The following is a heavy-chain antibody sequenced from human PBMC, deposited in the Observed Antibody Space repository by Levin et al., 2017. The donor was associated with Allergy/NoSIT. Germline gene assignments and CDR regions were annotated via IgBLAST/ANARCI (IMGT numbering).Heavy chain of an antibody. CDR2: ISYDGSNK. CDR1: GFTFSSYG. Sequence: GGSLRLSCAASGFTFSSYGMHWVRQAPGKGLEWVAVISYDGSNKYYADSVKGRFTISRDNSKNTLYLQMNSLRAEDTAVYYCAKGTALWFGESTYFDYWGQGTLVTVSS. D-gene: IGHD3-10*01. J-gene: IGHJ4*02. V-gene: IGHV3-30*18. CDR3: AKGTALWFGESTYFDY.